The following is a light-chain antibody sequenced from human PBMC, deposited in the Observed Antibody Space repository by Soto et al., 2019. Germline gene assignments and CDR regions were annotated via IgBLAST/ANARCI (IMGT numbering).Light chain of an antibody. CDR2: GAS. Sequence: EIVLTQSPGTLSLSPGERATLACRASQSVRSSYLAWYQQKPGQAPRLLIYGASTRATGIPDRFSGSGSGTDFTFTISRLEHEDFAVYYCQQYGSSPRFTFGPGTKVVIK. J-gene: IGKJ3*01. CDR1: QSVRSSY. CDR3: QQYGSSPRFT. V-gene: IGKV3-20*01.